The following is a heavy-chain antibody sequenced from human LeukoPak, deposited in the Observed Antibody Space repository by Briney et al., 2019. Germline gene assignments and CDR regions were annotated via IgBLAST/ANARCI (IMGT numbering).Heavy chain of an antibody. Sequence: PSQTLSLTCTVSGGSISSGSYYWSWIRQPAGKGLEWIGRIYTSGSTNYNPSLKSRVTISVDTSKNQFSLKLSSVTAADTAVYYCARSGNPTEYYFDYWGQGTLVTVSS. CDR2: IYTSGST. J-gene: IGHJ4*02. CDR1: GGSISSGSYY. CDR3: ARSGNPTEYYFDY. V-gene: IGHV4-61*02. D-gene: IGHD3-10*01.